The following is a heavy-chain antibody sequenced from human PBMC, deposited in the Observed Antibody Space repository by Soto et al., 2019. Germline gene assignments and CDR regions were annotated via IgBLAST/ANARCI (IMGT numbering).Heavy chain of an antibody. CDR1: GYTFTSYG. J-gene: IGHJ5*02. D-gene: IGHD1-26*01. V-gene: IGHV1-18*01. CDR2: ISAYNGNT. Sequence: QVQLVQSGAEVKKPGASVKVSCKASGYTFTSYGISWVRQAPGQGLEGMGRISAYNGNTNYAQKLQGRATMTTDTSAGTAYRELRSLRSDDTAVASCARVVGALGHWFDPWGQGTLVTVSS. CDR3: ARVVGALGHWFDP.